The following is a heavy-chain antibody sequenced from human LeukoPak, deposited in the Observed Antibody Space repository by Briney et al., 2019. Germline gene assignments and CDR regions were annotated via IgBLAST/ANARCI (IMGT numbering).Heavy chain of an antibody. CDR3: ARELLGEGPDAFDV. D-gene: IGHD3-16*01. V-gene: IGHV3-33*01. J-gene: IGHJ3*01. Sequence: GGSLRLSCKTSGFIFSNYAMHWVRQAPGKGLDWVAMVWHDGATKFYADSVKGRFTISRDNSKDTLYLQMDSLRAEDTAVFYCARELLGEGPDAFDVWGQGTIVTVSS. CDR1: GFIFSNYA. CDR2: VWHDGATK.